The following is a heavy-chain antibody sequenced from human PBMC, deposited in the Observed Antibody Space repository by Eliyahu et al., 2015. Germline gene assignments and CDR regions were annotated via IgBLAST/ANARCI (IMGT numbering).Heavy chain of an antibody. D-gene: IGHD1-26*01. CDR2: IYTPGSS. CDR1: GDSMSLHY. Sequence: QVQLQESGPGLVKPSETLSLNCTVAGDSMSLHYWSWIRQSAGKGLEWLGRIYTPGSSNYNPSLKSRLTMSVDSSRNQISLKLTSLTAADTAVYFCARDDRYTGNPEYWGQGTLVTVSS. CDR3: ARDDRYTGNPEY. V-gene: IGHV4-4*07. J-gene: IGHJ4*02.